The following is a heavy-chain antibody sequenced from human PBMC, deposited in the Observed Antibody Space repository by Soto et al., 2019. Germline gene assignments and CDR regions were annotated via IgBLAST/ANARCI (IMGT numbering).Heavy chain of an antibody. CDR2: IYYSGST. J-gene: IGHJ4*02. CDR3: AREYYDILTGQKFDY. V-gene: IGHV4-61*01. Sequence: PSETLSLTCTVSGGSVSSGSYYWSWIRQPPGKGLEWIGYIYYSGSTNYNPSLKSRVTISVDTSKNQFSLKLSSVTAADTAVYYCAREYYDILTGQKFDYWGQGTLVTVSS. D-gene: IGHD3-9*01. CDR1: GGSVSSGSYY.